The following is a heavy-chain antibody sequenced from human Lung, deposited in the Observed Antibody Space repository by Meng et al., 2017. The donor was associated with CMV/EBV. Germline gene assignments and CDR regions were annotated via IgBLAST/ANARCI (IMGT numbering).Heavy chain of an antibody. CDR1: GGTFSNYA. CDR2: IIPIFGIA. D-gene: IGHD2-2*02. CDR3: ARDRTGDCSSTSCYNYYYYYGMDV. J-gene: IGHJ6*04. Sequence: SVKVSXKASGGTFSNYAFSWVRQAPGQGLEWMGGIIPIFGIANYAQKFQGRVTIATDESTSTAYMELISLRPEDTAVYYCARDRTGDCSSTSCYNYYYYYGMDVWGEGTXVTVSS. V-gene: IGHV1-69*05.